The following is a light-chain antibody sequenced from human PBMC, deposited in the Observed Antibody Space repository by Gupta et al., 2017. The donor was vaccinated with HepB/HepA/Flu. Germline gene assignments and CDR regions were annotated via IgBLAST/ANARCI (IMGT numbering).Light chain of an antibody. CDR1: ALPKQY. Sequence: SYALTPPPSLSVSPGPTASITCSGDALPKQYVYWYQQKPGQAPVLVMVKDRERPSGIPERFSGSSSETTVTLTISGVQAEDEADYYCQSSDSSGTYVVFGGGT. V-gene: IGLV3-25*03. CDR3: QSSDSSGTYVV. J-gene: IGLJ2*01. CDR2: KDR.